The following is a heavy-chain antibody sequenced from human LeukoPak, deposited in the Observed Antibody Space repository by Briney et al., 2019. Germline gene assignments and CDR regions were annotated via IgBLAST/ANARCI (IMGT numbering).Heavy chain of an antibody. CDR2: ITGDGGAT. CDR3: AKGHFGAGPY. CDR1: GFTFGDYD. D-gene: IGHD3-3*01. Sequence: PGGSLRLSCAASGFTFGDYDMHWFRQPPGRGLQWVSLITGDGGATSYAGSVEGRFTISRDNSKNSLYLHMNSLTTEDTALYYCAKGHFGAGPYWGQGTLVTVSS. J-gene: IGHJ4*02. V-gene: IGHV3-43*02.